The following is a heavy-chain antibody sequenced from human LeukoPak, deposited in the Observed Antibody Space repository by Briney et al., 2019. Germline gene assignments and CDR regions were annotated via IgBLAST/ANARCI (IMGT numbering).Heavy chain of an antibody. J-gene: IGHJ4*02. CDR1: GFTVTTLA. CDR3: AKGPTDSCWGKLHD. V-gene: IGHV3-23*01. Sequence: GGSLRLSCAASGFTVTTLAMTWVRQAPGKGLEWVSVIGESDGRTYYADSVKGRFTISRDESKNTLYLQMNSLRAGDTAVYYCAKGPTDSCWGKLHDWGQGTLVTVSS. CDR2: IGESDGRT. D-gene: IGHD3-16*01.